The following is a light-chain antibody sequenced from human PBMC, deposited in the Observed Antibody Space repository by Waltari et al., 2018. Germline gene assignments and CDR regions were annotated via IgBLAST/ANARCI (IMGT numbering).Light chain of an antibody. V-gene: IGLV1-44*01. J-gene: IGLJ1*01. CDR2: SNN. CDR1: SSHLGSNT. CDR3: AAWDDSLNGLYV. Sequence: QSVLPQPPSASGTPGQRVTIPCSGSSSHLGSNTVNCYQQLPGTAPKLLIYSNNQRPSGVPDRFSGSKSGTSASLAISGLQSEDEADYYCAAWDDSLNGLYVFGTGTKVTVL.